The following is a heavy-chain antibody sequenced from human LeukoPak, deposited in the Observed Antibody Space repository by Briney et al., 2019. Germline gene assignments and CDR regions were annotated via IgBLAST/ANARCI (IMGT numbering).Heavy chain of an antibody. CDR1: GFTFSSYW. CDR2: INSDGSST. CDR3: ARTQDYGDYKGFDY. J-gene: IGHJ4*02. D-gene: IGHD4-17*01. Sequence: GGSLRLSCAASGFTFSSYWMHWVRQAPGKRLVWVSRINSDGSSTSYADSVKGRFTISRDNAKNTLYLQMNSLRAEDTAVYYCARTQDYGDYKGFDYWGQGTLVTVSS. V-gene: IGHV3-74*01.